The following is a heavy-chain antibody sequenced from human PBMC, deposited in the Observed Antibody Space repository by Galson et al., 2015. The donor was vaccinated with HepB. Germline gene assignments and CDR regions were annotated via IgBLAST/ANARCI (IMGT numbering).Heavy chain of an antibody. Sequence: SLRLSCAASGFIFSDYAVSWVRQAPGKGLEWVSTISDAGDNTFYTDSVTGRFTISRDNSKNTLYLQMNSLRAEDTATYYCARGLVLRYSFGLLGYWGQGTLVTVSS. D-gene: IGHD5-18*01. V-gene: IGHV3-23*01. CDR2: ISDAGDNT. CDR3: ARGLVLRYSFGLLGY. J-gene: IGHJ4*02. CDR1: GFIFSDYA.